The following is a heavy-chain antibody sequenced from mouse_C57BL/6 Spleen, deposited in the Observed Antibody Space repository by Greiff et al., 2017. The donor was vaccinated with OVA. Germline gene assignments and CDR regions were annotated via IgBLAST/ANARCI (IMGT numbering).Heavy chain of an antibody. D-gene: IGHD2-1*01. V-gene: IGHV1-50*01. CDR1: GYTFTSYW. CDR2: IDPSDSYT. J-gene: IGHJ4*01. Sequence: QVQLQQPGAELVKPGASVKLSCKASGYTFTSYWMQWVKQRPGQGLEWIGEIDPSDSYTNYNQKFKGKATLTVDTSSSTAYMQLSSLTSEDSAVYYCARYGNYTYGAMDYWGQGTSVTVSS. CDR3: ARYGNYTYGAMDY.